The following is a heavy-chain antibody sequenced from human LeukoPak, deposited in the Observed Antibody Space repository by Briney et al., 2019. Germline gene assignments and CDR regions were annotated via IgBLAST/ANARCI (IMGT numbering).Heavy chain of an antibody. V-gene: IGHV4-59*08. D-gene: IGHD6-13*01. J-gene: IGHJ4*02. CDR2: IYYSGST. CDR3: ARRNVYSSSWGYFDY. Sequence: SETLSLTCTVSGGSISSYYWSWIRQPPGKGLEWIGYIYYSGSTNYTPSLKSRVTISVDTSKNQFSLKLSSVTAADTAVYYCARRNVYSSSWGYFDYWGQGTLVTISS. CDR1: GGSISSYY.